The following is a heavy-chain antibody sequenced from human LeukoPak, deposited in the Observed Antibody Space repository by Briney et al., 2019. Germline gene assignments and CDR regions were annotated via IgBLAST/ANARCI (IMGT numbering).Heavy chain of an antibody. CDR3: ARVRAAATDY. V-gene: IGHV3-7*01. CDR1: GFTFSSYW. Sequence: GGSLRLSCAASGFTFSSYWMSWVRQAPGKGLEWVANIKQGGSGKFYVDSVKGRFTISRDNAKSSLYLQMNSLRAEDTAVYYCARVRAAATDYWGQGTLVTVSS. CDR2: IKQGGSGK. J-gene: IGHJ4*02. D-gene: IGHD2-15*01.